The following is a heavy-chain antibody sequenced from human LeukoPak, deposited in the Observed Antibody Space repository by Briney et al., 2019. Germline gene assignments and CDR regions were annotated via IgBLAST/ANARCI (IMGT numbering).Heavy chain of an antibody. Sequence: PGGSLRLSCAASGFIVSSNYMSWVRQAPGKGLEWVSVIYSRGDTYYADSVKGRFTISRDNAKNSLYLQMNSLRAEDTAVYYCARDSSPSSWYAYYYYYMDVWGKGTTVTVSS. CDR2: IYSRGDT. V-gene: IGHV3-53*01. D-gene: IGHD6-13*01. CDR3: ARDSSPSSWYAYYYYYMDV. J-gene: IGHJ6*03. CDR1: GFIVSSNY.